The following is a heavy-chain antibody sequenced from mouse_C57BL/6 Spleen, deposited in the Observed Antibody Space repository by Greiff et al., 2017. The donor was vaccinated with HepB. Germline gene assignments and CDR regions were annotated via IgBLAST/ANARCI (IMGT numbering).Heavy chain of an antibody. CDR1: GYAFSSYW. D-gene: IGHD2-2*01. Sequence: VQLVESGAELVKPGASVKISCKASGYAFSSYWMNWVKQRPGKGLEWIGQIYPGDGDTNYNGKFKGKATLTADKSSSTAYMQLSSLTSEDSAVYFCARATMVNYFDYWGQGTTLTVSS. V-gene: IGHV1-80*01. CDR3: ARATMVNYFDY. J-gene: IGHJ2*01. CDR2: IYPGDGDT.